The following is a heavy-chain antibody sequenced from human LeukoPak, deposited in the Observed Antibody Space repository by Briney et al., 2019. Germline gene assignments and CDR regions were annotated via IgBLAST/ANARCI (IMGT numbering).Heavy chain of an antibody. CDR1: GGSFSGYY. V-gene: IGHV4-34*01. D-gene: IGHD1-26*01. Sequence: SETLSLTCAVYGGSFSGYYWSWIRQPPGKGLEWIGEINHSGSTNYNPSLKSRVTISVDTSKNQFSLKLSSVTAADTAVYYCGRTSTTGGGWGQGTLVTVSS. CDR3: GRTSTTGGG. J-gene: IGHJ4*02. CDR2: INHSGST.